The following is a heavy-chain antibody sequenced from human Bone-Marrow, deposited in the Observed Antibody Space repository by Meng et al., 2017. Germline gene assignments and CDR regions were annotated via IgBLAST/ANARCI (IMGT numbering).Heavy chain of an antibody. D-gene: IGHD7-27*01. CDR3: ARVAWGFDY. J-gene: IGHJ4*02. V-gene: IGHV3-74*01. CDR2: INSDGSST. Sequence: VQCVEAGGCLVQPGGSLRLSCVDTGITFNNYWMHWVRQAPGKGLVWVSRINSDGSSTSYADSVKGRFTISRDNAKNTLYLQMNSLTAEDTAIYYCARVAWGFDYWGQGTLVTGSS. CDR1: GITFNNYW.